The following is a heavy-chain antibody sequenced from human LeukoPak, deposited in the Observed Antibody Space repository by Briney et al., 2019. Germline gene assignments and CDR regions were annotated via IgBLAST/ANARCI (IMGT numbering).Heavy chain of an antibody. V-gene: IGHV5-51*01. J-gene: IGHJ3*02. CDR1: GYSFTSYW. CDR2: IYPGDSDT. CDR3: ARLGYSGYDTDAFDI. D-gene: IGHD5-12*01. Sequence: GESLKISCKGSGYSFTSYWIGWVRQMPGKGLEWMGIIYPGDSDTRYSLSFQGQVTISADKSISTAYLQWSSLKASDTAMYYCARLGYSGYDTDAFDIWGQGTMVTVSS.